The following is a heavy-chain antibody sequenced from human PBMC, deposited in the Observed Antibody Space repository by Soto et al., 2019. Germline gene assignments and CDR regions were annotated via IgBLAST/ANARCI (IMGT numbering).Heavy chain of an antibody. CDR1: GYTFTSYA. CDR2: ISAYNGNT. CDR3: ARDAAAALNDY. Sequence: QVQLVQSGPEVKKPGASVKVSCQPSGYTFTSYAISWVRKAPGKGLEWMGWISAYNGNTNYAQNFQGRVTMTKDTSTTTAYMELRSLRSDDTAVYYCARDAAAALNDYWGQGALVTVSS. V-gene: IGHV1-18*01. J-gene: IGHJ4*02. D-gene: IGHD6-13*01.